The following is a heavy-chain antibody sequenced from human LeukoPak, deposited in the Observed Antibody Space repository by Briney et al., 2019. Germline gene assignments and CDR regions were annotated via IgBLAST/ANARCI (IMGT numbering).Heavy chain of an antibody. CDR3: ARVCYYDSSYNYFDY. D-gene: IGHD3-22*01. J-gene: IGHJ4*02. V-gene: IGHV4-4*07. CDR1: GGSISGYY. CDR2: IYASGSA. Sequence: SETLSLTCTVSGGSISGYYWSWIRQPAGKGLEWIGRIYASGSANYNPSLKSRVTMSVDTSKKQFSLKLSSVTAADTAVYYCARVCYYDSSYNYFDYWGQGTLVTVSS.